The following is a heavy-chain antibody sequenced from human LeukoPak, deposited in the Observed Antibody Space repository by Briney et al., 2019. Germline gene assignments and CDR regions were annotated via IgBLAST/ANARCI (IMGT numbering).Heavy chain of an antibody. Sequence: KPSETLSLTCTVSGGSISSSSYYWGWIRQPPGKGLEWIGSIYYSGSTYYNPSLKSRVIIMIDTPKNHFSLTLSSVTAADTAVYYCARSDGYGLVGIWGQGTMVTVSS. CDR3: ARSDGYGLVGI. D-gene: IGHD5-18*01. CDR1: GGSISSSSYY. J-gene: IGHJ3*02. V-gene: IGHV4-39*07. CDR2: IYYSGST.